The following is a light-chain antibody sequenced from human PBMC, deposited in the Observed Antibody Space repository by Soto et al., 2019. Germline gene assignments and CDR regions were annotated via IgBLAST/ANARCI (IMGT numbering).Light chain of an antibody. CDR2: GAS. CDR3: QQYGSSGT. J-gene: IGKJ1*01. V-gene: IGKV3-20*01. Sequence: EVVLTQSPGSLYLSPGDRATLSCRASQSLVNTYVAWYQQKAGQAPRLLIYGASRRATGIPDRFSGSGSGTDFTLTISRLEQEDFAVYYCQQYGSSGTFGQGTKVDIK. CDR1: QSLVNTY.